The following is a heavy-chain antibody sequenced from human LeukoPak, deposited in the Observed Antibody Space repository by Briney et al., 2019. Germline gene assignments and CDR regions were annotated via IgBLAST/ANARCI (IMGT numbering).Heavy chain of an antibody. CDR3: ARHDSSWYGEFDY. J-gene: IGHJ4*02. CDR2: IYYSGST. Sequence: IGSIYYSGSTYYNPSLKSRVTISVDTSKNQLSLKLSSVTAADTAVYYCARHDSSWYGEFDYWGQGTLVTVSS. D-gene: IGHD6-13*01. V-gene: IGHV4-39*01.